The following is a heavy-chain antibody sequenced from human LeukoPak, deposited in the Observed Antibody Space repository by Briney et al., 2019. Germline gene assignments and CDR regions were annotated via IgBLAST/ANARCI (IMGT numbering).Heavy chain of an antibody. CDR3: ARDAPHQRFDY. J-gene: IGHJ4*02. CDR1: VYTFIDYW. CDR2: IDLNTGDT. V-gene: IGHV1-2*02. Sequence: ASVKVSCKASVYTFIDYWIYWVRQAPGQGLEWVGRIDLNTGDTTSAQKFQGRVTMTRDTSISTVYLDLSGLGSDDTAVYYCARDAPHQRFDYWGQGTLVTVSS.